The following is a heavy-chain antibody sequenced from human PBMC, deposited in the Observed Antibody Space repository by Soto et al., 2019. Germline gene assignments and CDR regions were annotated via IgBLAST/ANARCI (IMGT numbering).Heavy chain of an antibody. CDR2: INAYNGNT. Sequence: ASVKVSCKASGYTFTSYGISWVRQAPGQRLEWIGWINAYNGNTKYAQKFQGRVTITRDTSASTAYMELSSLRSEDTAVYYCARDLPPVDYWGQGTLVTVS. V-gene: IGHV1-18*01. CDR1: GYTFTSYG. J-gene: IGHJ4*02. CDR3: ARDLPPVDY.